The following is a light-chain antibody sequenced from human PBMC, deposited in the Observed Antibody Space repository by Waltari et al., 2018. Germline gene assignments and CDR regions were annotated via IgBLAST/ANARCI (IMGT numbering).Light chain of an antibody. V-gene: IGLV1-44*01. Sequence: QSVLTQPPSASGTPGQRVTISSSGSSSHIGTNSVNWYQQLPGTAPKLLIYGHNQRPTGVPDRFSGSKSGSSASLAISGLQSEDEADYYCAAWDDSLSGLVFGGGTKVTVL. CDR3: AAWDDSLSGLV. CDR2: GHN. J-gene: IGLJ3*02. CDR1: SSHIGTNS.